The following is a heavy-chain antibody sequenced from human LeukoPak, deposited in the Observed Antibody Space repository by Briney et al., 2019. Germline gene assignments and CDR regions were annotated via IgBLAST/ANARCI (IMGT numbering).Heavy chain of an antibody. CDR3: AKAPQAAMVYNWFDP. J-gene: IGHJ5*02. D-gene: IGHD2-2*01. CDR1: GFTFSSYA. Sequence: PGGSLRLSCAPSGFTFSSYAMSCVPHAPGKGREWVSAISCSGSSTYYADSVKGRFTISRDNSKNTLYLQMSSLRAEDTAVYYCAKAPQAAMVYNWFDPWGQGTLVTVPS. V-gene: IGHV3-23*01. CDR2: ISCSGSST.